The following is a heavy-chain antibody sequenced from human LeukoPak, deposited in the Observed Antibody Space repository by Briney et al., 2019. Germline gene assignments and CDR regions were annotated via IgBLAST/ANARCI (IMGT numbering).Heavy chain of an antibody. CDR3: AKATSKWELLRVLDY. Sequence: GGCLRLSCAASGFTFSSYAMSWVRQAPGKGLEWVSAISGSGGSTYYADSVKGRFTISRDNSKNTLYLQMNSLRAEDTAVYYCAKATSKWELLRVLDYWGQGTLVTVSS. CDR2: ISGSGGST. V-gene: IGHV3-23*01. J-gene: IGHJ4*02. CDR1: GFTFSSYA. D-gene: IGHD1-26*01.